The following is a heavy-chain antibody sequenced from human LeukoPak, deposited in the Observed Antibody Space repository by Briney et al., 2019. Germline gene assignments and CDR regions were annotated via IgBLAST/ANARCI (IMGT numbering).Heavy chain of an antibody. V-gene: IGHV1-58*01. CDR3: AGSVLAAMEGYYYYYGMDV. J-gene: IGHJ6*04. CDR1: GFTFTSSA. D-gene: IGHD2-2*01. CDR2: IVVGSGNT. Sequence: VASVKVSCKASGFTFTSSAVQWVRQARGQRLEWIGWIVVGSGNTNYAQKFQERVTITRDMSTSTAYMELSSLRSEDTAAYYCAGSVLAAMEGYYYYYGMDVWGKGTTVTVSS.